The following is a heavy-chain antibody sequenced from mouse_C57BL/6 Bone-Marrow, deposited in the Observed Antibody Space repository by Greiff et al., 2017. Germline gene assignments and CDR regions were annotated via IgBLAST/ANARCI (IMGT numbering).Heavy chain of an antibody. J-gene: IGHJ2*01. V-gene: IGHV1-64*01. CDR1: GYTFTSYW. CDR3: ARRELGPFDY. D-gene: IGHD4-1*01. Sequence: VQLQQPGAELVKPGASVKLSCKASGYTFTSYWMHWVKQRPGQGLEWIGMIHPNSGSTNYNEKFKSKATLTVDKSSSTDYMQLSSLTSEDSAVYYCARRELGPFDYWGQGTTLTVSS. CDR2: IHPNSGST.